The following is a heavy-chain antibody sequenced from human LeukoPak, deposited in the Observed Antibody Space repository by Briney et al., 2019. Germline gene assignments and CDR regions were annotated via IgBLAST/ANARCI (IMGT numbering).Heavy chain of an antibody. Sequence: GESLKISCKGSGYSFTSYWIGWVRQMPGKGLEWMGIIYPGDSDTRYSPSFQGQVTISADKSISTAYLQWSSLKASDTAMYCCARLLRHLDTAMVRGYFDYWGQGTLVTVSS. CDR1: GYSFTSYW. J-gene: IGHJ4*02. D-gene: IGHD5-18*01. CDR3: ARLLRHLDTAMVRGYFDY. V-gene: IGHV5-51*01. CDR2: IYPGDSDT.